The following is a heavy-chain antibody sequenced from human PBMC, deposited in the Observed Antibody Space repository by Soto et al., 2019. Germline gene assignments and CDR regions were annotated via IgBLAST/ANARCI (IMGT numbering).Heavy chain of an antibody. V-gene: IGHV3-30*04. CDR2: ISYNGRNK. Sequence: LRLSSASSGFTFRFHAVHWISQDTGKGLEWVAVISYNGRNKHYVDSVKGRFNISRDNAKNTLYLQMNSLRAEDTAVYYCAREVGYYDFWSGSPNWGQGTLVPVSS. CDR1: GFTFRFHA. J-gene: IGHJ4*02. D-gene: IGHD3-3*01. CDR3: AREVGYYDFWSGSPN.